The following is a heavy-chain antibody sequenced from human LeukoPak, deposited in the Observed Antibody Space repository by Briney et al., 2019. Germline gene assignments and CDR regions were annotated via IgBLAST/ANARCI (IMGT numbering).Heavy chain of an antibody. J-gene: IGHJ6*02. CDR2: IYSGGST. D-gene: IGHD3-9*01. Sequence: GGSLRLSCTGSGFTFDDYAIHWVRQAPGKGLEWVSVIYSGGSTYYADSVKGRFTISRDNSKNTLYLQMNSLRAEDTAVYYCARATGYPLPGHCGMDVWGQGTTVTVSS. CDR3: ARATGYPLPGHCGMDV. CDR1: GFTFDDYA. V-gene: IGHV3-53*01.